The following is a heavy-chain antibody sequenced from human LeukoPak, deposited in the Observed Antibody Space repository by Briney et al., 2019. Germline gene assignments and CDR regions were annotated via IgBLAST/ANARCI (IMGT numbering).Heavy chain of an antibody. D-gene: IGHD1-26*01. Sequence: GESLKFSCKGSGYSFTTYWIGWVRQMPGKGLEWMGIIYPGDSDTRYSPSFQGQVTISADKSISTAYLQWNSLKASDTAMYYCARPRIVGAFDAFDIWGQGTMVTVSS. J-gene: IGHJ3*02. CDR2: IYPGDSDT. V-gene: IGHV5-51*01. CDR1: GYSFTTYW. CDR3: ARPRIVGAFDAFDI.